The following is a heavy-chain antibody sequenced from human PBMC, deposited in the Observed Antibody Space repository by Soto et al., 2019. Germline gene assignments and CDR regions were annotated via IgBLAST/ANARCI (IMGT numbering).Heavy chain of an antibody. CDR3: ARAPKGSPIDY. J-gene: IGHJ4*02. D-gene: IGHD3-10*01. Sequence: SETLSLTCTVSGGSISSYYWSWIRQPPGKGLEWIGYIYYSGSTNYDPSLKSRVTISVDTSKNQFSLKLSSVTAADTAVYYCARAPKGSPIDYWGQGTLVTVS. CDR2: IYYSGST. V-gene: IGHV4-59*01. CDR1: GGSISSYY.